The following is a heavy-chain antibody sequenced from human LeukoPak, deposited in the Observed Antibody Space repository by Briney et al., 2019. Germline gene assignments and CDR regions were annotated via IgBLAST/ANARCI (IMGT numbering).Heavy chain of an antibody. D-gene: IGHD2-21*02. CDR2: IYYSGST. V-gene: IGHV4-59*01. Sequence: SETLSLTCTVSGGSISSYYWSWIRQPPGKGLVWIGYIYYSGSTNYNPSLKSRVTISVDTSKNQFSLKLSSVTAADTAVYYCARGNCGGDCYSDYWGQGTLVTVSS. CDR1: GGSISSYY. CDR3: ARGNCGGDCYSDY. J-gene: IGHJ4*02.